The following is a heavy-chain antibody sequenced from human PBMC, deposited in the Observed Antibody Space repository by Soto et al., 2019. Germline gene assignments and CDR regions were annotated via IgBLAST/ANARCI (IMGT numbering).Heavy chain of an antibody. CDR3: ARHRNSGWNEAFDI. J-gene: IGHJ3*02. D-gene: IGHD6-19*01. V-gene: IGHV4-61*08. Sequence: SETLSLTCTVSGCPIINGDSYLNWIRQPPGKGLEWIGYIYYTGSTNYNPSLKSRVTMSVDTSKNQCSLNLTSLTAADTAMYYCARHRNSGWNEAFDIWGQGTMVTVSS. CDR1: GCPIINGDSY. CDR2: IYYTGST.